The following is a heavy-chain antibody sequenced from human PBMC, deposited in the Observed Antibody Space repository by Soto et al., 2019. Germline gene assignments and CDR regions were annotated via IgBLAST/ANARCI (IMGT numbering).Heavy chain of an antibody. D-gene: IGHD3-22*01. V-gene: IGHV5-51*01. CDR3: ARSPHGYGMDV. CDR2: IYFGGSDT. J-gene: IGHJ6*02. CDR1: GYTFTNYC. Sequence: VSLRIPCKGAGYTFTNYCIGWVRQMPGKGLEWMGIIYFGGSDTRYSPSFQGQVTISADKSINTAYLQWSSLKASDTAMYFCARSPHGYGMDVWGQGTTVTVSS.